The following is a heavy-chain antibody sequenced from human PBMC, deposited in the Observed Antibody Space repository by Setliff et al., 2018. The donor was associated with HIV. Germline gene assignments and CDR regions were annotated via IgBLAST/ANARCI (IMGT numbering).Heavy chain of an antibody. D-gene: IGHD3-10*01. J-gene: IGHJ5*02. Sequence: SETLSLTCTVSGGSISSYYWSWIRQPPGKGLEWIGYVYTSGSTNYNPSLKSRVTISVDTSKNQFSLKLGSVTAADTALYFCSRGTYYKGLDPWGQGTLVTVSS. V-gene: IGHV4-4*08. CDR3: SRGTYYKGLDP. CDR2: VYTSGST. CDR1: GGSISSYY.